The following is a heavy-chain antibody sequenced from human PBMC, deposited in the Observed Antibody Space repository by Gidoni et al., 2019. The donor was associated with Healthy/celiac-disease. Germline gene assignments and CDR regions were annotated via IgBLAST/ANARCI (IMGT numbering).Heavy chain of an antibody. CDR1: RFTFSSYS. V-gene: IGHV3-48*02. CDR2: FNSSSSTT. J-gene: IGHJ4*02. Sequence: EVQLVASGGVLVPPGGLLRLSCAASRFTFSSYSMNWVRQAPGKWLEWVSYFNSSSSTTYYADAVKGRFTISRDNGKNSLYLQVGSLRDEDTAVYYCARGHFDYWGQGTLVTVSS. CDR3: ARGHFDY.